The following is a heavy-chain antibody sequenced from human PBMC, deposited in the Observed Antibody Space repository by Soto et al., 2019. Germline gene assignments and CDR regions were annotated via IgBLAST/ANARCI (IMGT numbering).Heavy chain of an antibody. V-gene: IGHV3-23*01. CDR2: ISGSGGST. CDR1: GFTISSYA. CDR3: AKGTSNYVWGAFDI. D-gene: IGHD3-16*01. J-gene: IGHJ3*02. Sequence: VGSLRLSCAASGFTISSYAMSWVRQAPGKGLEWVSAISGSGGSTYYADSVKGRFTISRDNSKNTLYLQMNSLRAEDTAVYYCAKGTSNYVWGAFDIWGQGTMVYVSS.